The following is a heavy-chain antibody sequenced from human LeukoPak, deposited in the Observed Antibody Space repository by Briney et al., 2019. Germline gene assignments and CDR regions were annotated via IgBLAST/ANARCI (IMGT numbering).Heavy chain of an antibody. CDR1: GGSISNYY. V-gene: IGHV4-59*01. CDR3: ARGYSSSPLDAFDI. J-gene: IGHJ3*02. D-gene: IGHD6-19*01. Sequence: SETLSLRCSVSGGSISNYYWSWIRQSPAKGLEWIGYISHTGRSSYNPSLKSRVNISVDTSRDQSSLILTSVTAADTALYYCARGYSSSPLDAFDIWGHGTMVTVSS. CDR2: ISHTGRS.